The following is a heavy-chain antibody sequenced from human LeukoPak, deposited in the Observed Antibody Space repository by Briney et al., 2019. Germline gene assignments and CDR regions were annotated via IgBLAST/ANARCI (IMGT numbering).Heavy chain of an antibody. CDR2: IYYSGST. CDR3: ARANIADAFDI. Sequence: SETLSLTCTVSGGSVSSSSYYRGWIRQPPGKGLEWIGSIYYSGSTYYNPSLKSRVTISVDTSKNQFSLKLSSVTAADTAVYYCARANIADAFDIWGQGTMVTVSS. J-gene: IGHJ3*02. CDR1: GGSVSSSSYY. D-gene: IGHD2/OR15-2a*01. V-gene: IGHV4-39*07.